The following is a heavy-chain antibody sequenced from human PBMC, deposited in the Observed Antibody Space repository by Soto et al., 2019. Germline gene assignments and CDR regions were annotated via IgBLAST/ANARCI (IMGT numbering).Heavy chain of an antibody. D-gene: IGHD5-12*01. CDR2: ISYDGSNK. CDR1: GFTFSSYG. V-gene: IGHV3-30*18. CDR3: AKGYSGYDFFLGYYMDV. Sequence: QVQLVESGGGVVQPGRSLRLSCAASGFTFSSYGMHWVRQAPGKGLERVAVISYDGSNKYYADSVKGRFTISRDNSKNTLYLQMNSLRAEDTAVYYCAKGYSGYDFFLGYYMDVWGKGTTVTVSS. J-gene: IGHJ6*03.